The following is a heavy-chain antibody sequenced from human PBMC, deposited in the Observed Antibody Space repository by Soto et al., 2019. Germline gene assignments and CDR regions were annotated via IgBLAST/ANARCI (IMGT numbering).Heavy chain of an antibody. V-gene: IGHV1-2*04. CDR2: INPKSGGT. CDR3: ARDRVPYDFWSGYYDGFDI. CDR1: GYTFTGNY. Sequence: ASVKVSCKASGYTFTGNYMHWVRQAPGQGLEWMGWINPKSGGTYYAQKFQGWVTMTRDTSISTVYMELSRLRSDDTAVYYCARDRVPYDFWSGYYDGFDIWGQGTMVTVSS. J-gene: IGHJ3*02. D-gene: IGHD3-3*01.